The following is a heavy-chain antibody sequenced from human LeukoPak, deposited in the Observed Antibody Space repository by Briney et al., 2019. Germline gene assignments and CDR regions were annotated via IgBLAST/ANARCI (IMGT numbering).Heavy chain of an antibody. V-gene: IGHV5-51*01. D-gene: IGHD2-2*01. CDR3: ARAYCSSTTCYFYIAFDY. CDR2: IYPGDSET. J-gene: IGHJ4*02. CDR1: GYRFTSYW. Sequence: GESLKIFCKSSGYRFTSYWIAWVRQMPGKGLEWMGMIYPGDSETRYSPSFQGQVTISVDKSISTAYLQWSSLKASDTAMYSCARAYCSSTTCYFYIAFDYWGQGTLVTVSS.